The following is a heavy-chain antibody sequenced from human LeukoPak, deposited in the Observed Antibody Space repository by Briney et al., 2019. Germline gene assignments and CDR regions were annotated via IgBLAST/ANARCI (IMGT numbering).Heavy chain of an antibody. J-gene: IGHJ4*02. Sequence: GGSLRLSCAASGFTFSSYAMHWVRQAPGKGLEWVAVISYDGSNKYYADSVKGRFTISRDNSKNTLYLQMNSLRAEDTAVYYCASSGWTTDYWGQGTLVTVSS. V-gene: IGHV3-30*04. D-gene: IGHD6-19*01. CDR1: GFTFSSYA. CDR3: ASSGWTTDY. CDR2: ISYDGSNK.